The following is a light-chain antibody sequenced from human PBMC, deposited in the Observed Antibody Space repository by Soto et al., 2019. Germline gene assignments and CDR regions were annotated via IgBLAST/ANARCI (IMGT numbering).Light chain of an antibody. V-gene: IGKV3-20*01. CDR2: GAS. Sequence: EIVLTQSPGTLSLSTEERATLSCRASQSVSSRYLAWYQQKSGQAPRLLIFGASSRATGISDRFSGSGSGTGFTLTISSLQPEDFATYYCQQSYSTPPTFGRGTKVDIK. CDR1: QSVSSRY. CDR3: QQSYSTPPT. J-gene: IGKJ1*01.